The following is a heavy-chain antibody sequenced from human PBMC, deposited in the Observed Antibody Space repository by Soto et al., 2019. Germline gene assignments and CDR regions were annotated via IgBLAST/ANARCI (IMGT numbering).Heavy chain of an antibody. J-gene: IGHJ4*01. Sequence: PSETLSLTCTVSGYSISSGSYWGWIRQPPGKGPEWIASIYHGGTTFYNPSLKSRVTVSVDKSNNQFSLKLRSVPGADTAVYYCAKADVMVVAGGTSDYWGHGTLVTVSS. CDR3: AKADVMVVAGGTSDY. CDR1: GYSISSGSY. CDR2: IYHGGTT. D-gene: IGHD6-19*01. V-gene: IGHV4-38-2*02.